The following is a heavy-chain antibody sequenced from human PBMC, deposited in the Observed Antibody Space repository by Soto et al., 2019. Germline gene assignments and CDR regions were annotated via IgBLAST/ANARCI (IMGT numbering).Heavy chain of an antibody. J-gene: IGHJ4*02. CDR2: INHSGSI. CDR3: ARGNGMILAVQGDAPDKYYLDF. D-gene: IGHD3-22*01. CDR1: GGAFIGYY. V-gene: IGHV4-34*01. Sequence: SETLSLTCAVYGGAFIGYYWILIRHPPLKGLEWIGEINHSGSINYNPSLKSRVTISVDTSKNQFSLKLRSVTAADTAIYYCARGNGMILAVQGDAPDKYYLDFWSQGTLVT.